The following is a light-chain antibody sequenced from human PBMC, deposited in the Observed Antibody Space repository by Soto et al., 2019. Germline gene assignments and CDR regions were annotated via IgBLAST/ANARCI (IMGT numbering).Light chain of an antibody. CDR3: SSYTSSSPWM. CDR1: TSDVGGYNF. J-gene: IGLJ7*01. Sequence: QSALTQPASVSGSPGQSITISCTGTTSDVGGYNFVSWYQQHPGKAPKLIIYEVNNRPSGVSNRFSGSKSGNTASLTISGLQAEDEADYYCSSYTSSSPWMCGGGTQLTVL. V-gene: IGLV2-14*01. CDR2: EVN.